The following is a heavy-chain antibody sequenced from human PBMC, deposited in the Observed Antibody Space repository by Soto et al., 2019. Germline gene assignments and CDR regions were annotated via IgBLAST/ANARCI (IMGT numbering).Heavy chain of an antibody. CDR1: GFTFSSYG. CDR3: AKVPGYDSSGYYYVNPEEDRDFDY. J-gene: IGHJ4*02. Sequence: PGGSLRLSCAASGFTFSSYGMHWVRQAPGKGLEWVAVISYDGSNKYYADSVKGRFTISRDNSKNTLYLQMNSLRAEDTAVYYCAKVPGYDSSGYYYVNPEEDRDFDYWGQGTLVTVSS. D-gene: IGHD3-22*01. CDR2: ISYDGSNK. V-gene: IGHV3-30*18.